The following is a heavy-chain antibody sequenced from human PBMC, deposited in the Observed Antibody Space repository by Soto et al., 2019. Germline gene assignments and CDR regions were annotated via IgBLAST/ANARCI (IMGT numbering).Heavy chain of an antibody. CDR1: GGSISSSNW. D-gene: IGHD3-10*01. CDR3: ARERAFGESSPGYYYYGMDV. CDR2: IYHSGST. Sequence: QVQLQESGPGLVKPSGTLSLTCAVSGGSISSSNWWRWVRQTPGKGLEWIGEIYHSGSTNYNPSLKSRVTISVDKSKNPFSLKLSSVSAADTAVYYCARERAFGESSPGYYYYGMDVWGQGTTVTVSS. J-gene: IGHJ6*02. V-gene: IGHV4-4*02.